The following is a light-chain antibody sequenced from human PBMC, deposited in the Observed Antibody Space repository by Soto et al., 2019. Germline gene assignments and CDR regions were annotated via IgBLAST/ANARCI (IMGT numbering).Light chain of an antibody. CDR2: GAS. CDR1: QSVSVH. Sequence: EIVLTPSPATLSVSPGDRATLSCRASQSVSVHLAWYQQKPGQAPRLLIYGASTRATGIPARFSGSGSGTEFTLTINSLQSEEFALYYCHQYNNWPRTFGQGTKVDIK. J-gene: IGKJ1*01. V-gene: IGKV3-15*01. CDR3: HQYNNWPRT.